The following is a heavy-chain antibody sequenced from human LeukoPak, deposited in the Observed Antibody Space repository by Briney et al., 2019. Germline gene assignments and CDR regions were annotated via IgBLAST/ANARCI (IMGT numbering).Heavy chain of an antibody. CDR1: GFTFSSYD. V-gene: IGHV3-23*01. CDR2: ISGSGDST. D-gene: IGHD1-26*01. Sequence: GGSLRLSCAASGFTFSSYDMSWVRQAPGKGLEWVSSISGSGDSTYYADSVKGRFTISRDSSKNTLYLQMNSLRAEDTAVYYCAKSSKGGSYYGVYYFDYWGQGTLVTVSS. J-gene: IGHJ4*02. CDR3: AKSSKGGSYYGVYYFDY.